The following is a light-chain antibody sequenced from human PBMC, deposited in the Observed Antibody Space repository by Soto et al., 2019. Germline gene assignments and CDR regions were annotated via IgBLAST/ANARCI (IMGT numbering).Light chain of an antibody. Sequence: EIFLAPAPCSPCLSPVERATLSCRASQSVSSYLAWYQQKPGQAPRLLIYDASNRATGIPDRLSGSGSGTDFTLTISRLEPEDFAVYYCQQYGSSGTFGQGTKVDI. V-gene: IGKV3-20*01. CDR2: DAS. J-gene: IGKJ1*01. CDR3: QQYGSSGT. CDR1: QSVSSY.